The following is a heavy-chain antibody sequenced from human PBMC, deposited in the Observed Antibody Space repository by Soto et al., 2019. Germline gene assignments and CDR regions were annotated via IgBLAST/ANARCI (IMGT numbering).Heavy chain of an antibody. V-gene: IGHV3-21*01. CDR3: ARVAAWYSSSAGYYYGMDV. J-gene: IGHJ6*02. Sequence: PGGSLRLSCAASGFTFSSYSMNWVRQAPGKGLEWVSSISSSSSYIYYADSVKGRFTISRDNAKNSLYLQMNSLRAEDTAVYYCARVAAWYSSSAGYYYGMDVWGQGTTVTVSS. CDR1: GFTFSSYS. D-gene: IGHD6-13*01. CDR2: ISSSSSYI.